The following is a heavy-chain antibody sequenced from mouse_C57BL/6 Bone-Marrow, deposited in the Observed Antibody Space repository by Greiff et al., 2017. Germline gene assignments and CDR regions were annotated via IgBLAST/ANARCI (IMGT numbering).Heavy chain of an antibody. CDR2: ISYSGST. CDR3: ARYRLYSTGAMDY. CDR1: GYSITSDY. Sequence: DVHLVESGPGLAKPSQTLSLTCSVTGYSITSDYWNWIRKFPGNKLEYMGYISYSGSTYYNPSLKSRISITRDTSKNQYYLQLNSVTTEDTATYYCARYRLYSTGAMDYWGQGTSVTVSS. J-gene: IGHJ4*01. V-gene: IGHV3-8*01. D-gene: IGHD1-1*01.